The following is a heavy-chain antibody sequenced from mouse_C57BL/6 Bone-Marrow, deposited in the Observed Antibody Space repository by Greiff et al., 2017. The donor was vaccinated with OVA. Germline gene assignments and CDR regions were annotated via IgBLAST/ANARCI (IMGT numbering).Heavy chain of an antibody. J-gene: IGHJ4*01. V-gene: IGHV3-6*01. CDR3: ASPYAMDY. CDR1: GYSITSGYY. CDR2: ISYDGSN. Sequence: VQLQQSGPGLVKPSQSLSLTCSVTGYSITSGYYWNWIRQFPGNKLEWMGYISYDGSNNYNPSLKNRISITRDTSKNQLFLKLNSVTTEDTATYYCASPYAMDYWGQGTSVTVSS.